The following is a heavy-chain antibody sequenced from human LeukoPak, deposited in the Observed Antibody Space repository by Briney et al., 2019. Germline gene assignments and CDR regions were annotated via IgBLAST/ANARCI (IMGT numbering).Heavy chain of an antibody. J-gene: IGHJ4*02. V-gene: IGHV3-23*01. CDR1: GFTFSSYA. D-gene: IGHD6-13*01. Sequence: GGSLRLSCAASGFTFSSYAMSWVRQAPGKGLEWVSAISGNGGSTYYADSVKGRFTISRDNSKNTLYLQTNSLRAEHTAVYYCADIPSLSRANDYGGQGTLVTVSS. CDR2: ISGNGGST. CDR3: ADIPSLSRANDY.